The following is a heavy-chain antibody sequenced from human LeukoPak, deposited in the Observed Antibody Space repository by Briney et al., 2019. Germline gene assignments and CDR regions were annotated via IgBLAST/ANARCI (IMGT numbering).Heavy chain of an antibody. CDR3: ARSHCISTSCYPDY. D-gene: IGHD2-2*01. Sequence: SVRVSCKASGYTFTGYYIHWVRQAPGPGLEGMGWINANSGGTNYAQNFQGRVTMTSDTSISTAYMELSSLTSDDTAVYYCARSHCISTSCYPDYWGQGTLVTVSS. CDR1: GYTFTGYY. J-gene: IGHJ4*02. V-gene: IGHV1-2*02. CDR2: INANSGGT.